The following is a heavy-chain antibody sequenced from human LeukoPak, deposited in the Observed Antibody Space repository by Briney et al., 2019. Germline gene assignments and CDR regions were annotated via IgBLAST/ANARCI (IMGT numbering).Heavy chain of an antibody. Sequence: GGSLRLSCAASGFTFDDYAMQWVRQVPGKGLEWVSLISWDSNRTHYADSMKGRITISRDNSTNSLYLQMTSPRAEDTALYYCTRDRGDAWGQGTMVTVSP. J-gene: IGHJ3*01. D-gene: IGHD3-10*01. CDR1: GFTFDDYA. V-gene: IGHV3-43D*04. CDR3: TRDRGDA. CDR2: ISWDSNRT.